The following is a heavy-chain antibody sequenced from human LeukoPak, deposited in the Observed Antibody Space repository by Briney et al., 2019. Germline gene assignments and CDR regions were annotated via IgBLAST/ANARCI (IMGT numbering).Heavy chain of an antibody. V-gene: IGHV3-23*01. J-gene: IGHJ3*02. Sequence: HTGGSLRLSCAASGFTFSSYAMSWVRQAPGKGLDWVSGISGNGGAPHYADSVKGRFTISRDNSKNTLYLQMNSLRAEDTAVYYCAKSRDYYGSGGGDAFDTWGQGTMVTVSS. CDR1: GFTFSSYA. CDR2: ISGNGGAP. D-gene: IGHD3-10*01. CDR3: AKSRDYYGSGGGDAFDT.